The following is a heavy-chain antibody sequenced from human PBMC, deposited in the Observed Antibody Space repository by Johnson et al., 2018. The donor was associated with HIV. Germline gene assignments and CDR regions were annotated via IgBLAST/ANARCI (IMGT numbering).Heavy chain of an antibody. CDR2: ISYDGSNK. J-gene: IGHJ3*02. V-gene: IGHV3-30*18. D-gene: IGHD6-6*01. Sequence: QVQLVESGGGVVQPGRSLRLSCAASGFTFSSYGMHWVRQAPGKGLEWVAVISYDGSNKYYADSVKGRFTISRDNSKNTLYLQMNSLRAEDTAGYYCANFGSSSSRSAFDIWGQGTMVTVSS. CDR3: ANFGSSSSRSAFDI. CDR1: GFTFSSYG.